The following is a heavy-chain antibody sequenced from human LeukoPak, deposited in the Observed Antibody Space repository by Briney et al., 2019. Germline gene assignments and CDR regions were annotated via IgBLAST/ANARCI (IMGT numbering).Heavy chain of an antibody. CDR2: ISGSGGST. CDR3: ARSNSGYDAFDI. V-gene: IGHV3-23*01. CDR1: GFTFSSYA. J-gene: IGHJ3*02. D-gene: IGHD3-22*01. Sequence: PGGSLRLSCAASGFTFSSYAMSWVRQAPGKGLEWVSAISGSGGSTYYADSVKGRFTISRDNAKNSLYLQMNSLRAEDTAVYYCARSNSGYDAFDIWGQGTMVTVSS.